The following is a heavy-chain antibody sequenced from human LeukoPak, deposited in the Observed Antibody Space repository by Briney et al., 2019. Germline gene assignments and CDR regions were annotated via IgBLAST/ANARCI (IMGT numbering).Heavy chain of an antibody. V-gene: IGHV4-61*02. CDR1: GGSISSGSYY. J-gene: IGHJ5*02. Sequence: PSQTLSLTCTVSGGSISSGSYYWSWIRQPAGKGLEWIGRIYTSGSTNYNPSLKSRVTISVDTSKNQFSLKLSSVTAADTAVYYCASDDSGYVGKWFDPWGQGTLVTVSS. CDR2: IYTSGST. D-gene: IGHD5-12*01. CDR3: ASDDSGYVGKWFDP.